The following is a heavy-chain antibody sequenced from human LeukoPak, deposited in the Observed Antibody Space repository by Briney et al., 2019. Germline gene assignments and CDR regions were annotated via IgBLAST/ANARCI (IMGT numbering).Heavy chain of an antibody. D-gene: IGHD1-1*01. CDR2: MLYSGNT. J-gene: IGHJ6*02. Sequence: PSETLSLTCIVSGGSISSGSHYWAWVRQPPGKGLEWIASMLYSGNTYYNPSLKSRVTISVDTSKNQFFLRLSSVTAADTTVYYCARVGGTNYYYYGMDVWGQGTTVTVSS. CDR3: ARVGGTNYYYYGMDV. V-gene: IGHV4-39*01. CDR1: GGSISSGSHY.